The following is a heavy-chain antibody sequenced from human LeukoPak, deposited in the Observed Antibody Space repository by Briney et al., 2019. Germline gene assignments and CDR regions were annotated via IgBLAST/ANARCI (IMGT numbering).Heavy chain of an antibody. J-gene: IGHJ4*02. CDR1: GGSFSGYY. CDR3: ARGRYYDFWGAQLRFDY. D-gene: IGHD3-3*01. V-gene: IGHV4-34*01. Sequence: PSEPLSLTCAVYGGSFSGYYWSWIRQPPGKGLEWIGEINHSGSTNYNPSLKSRVTISVDTSKNQFSLKLSSVTAADTAVYYCARGRYYDFWGAQLRFDYWGQGTLVTVSS. CDR2: INHSGST.